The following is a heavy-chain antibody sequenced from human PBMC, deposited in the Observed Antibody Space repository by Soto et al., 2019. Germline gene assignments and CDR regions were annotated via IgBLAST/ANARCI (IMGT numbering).Heavy chain of an antibody. V-gene: IGHV1-18*01. D-gene: IGHD2-2*01. CDR3: ARVPYCSSTSCYENPWFDP. CDR2: ISAYNGNT. CDR1: GYTFTSYG. Sequence: GASVKVSCKASGYTFTSYGISWVRQAPGQGLEWMGWISAYNGNTNYAQKLQGRVAMTTDTSTSTAYMELRSLRSDDTAVYYCARVPYCSSTSCYENPWFDPWGQGTLVTVPQ. J-gene: IGHJ5*02.